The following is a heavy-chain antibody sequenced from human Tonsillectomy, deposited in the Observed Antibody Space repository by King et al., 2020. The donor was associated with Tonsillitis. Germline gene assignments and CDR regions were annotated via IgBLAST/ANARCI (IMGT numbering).Heavy chain of an antibody. CDR3: AKDQVRWGPNPSDTFDI. CDR1: GFTFSSYG. J-gene: IGHJ3*02. V-gene: IGHV3-30*18. CDR2: ISYDGSNK. Sequence: VQLVESGGGVVQPGRSLRLSCAASGFTFSSYGMHWVRKDPGKGLEWVAVISYDGSNKYYADSVKGRFTISRDNSKNTLYLQMNSLRAEDTAVYYCAKDQVRWGPNPSDTFDIWGQGTMVTVSS. D-gene: IGHD3-16*01.